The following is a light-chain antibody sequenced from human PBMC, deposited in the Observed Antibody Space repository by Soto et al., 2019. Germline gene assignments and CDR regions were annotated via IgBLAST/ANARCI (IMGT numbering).Light chain of an antibody. CDR1: QSVSSN. CDR2: GAS. V-gene: IGKV3-15*01. CDR3: QQDNNWPPLT. J-gene: IGKJ1*01. Sequence: EIVMTQSPATLSVSPGERATLSCRASQSVSSNLAWYQQKPGQAPRLLIYGASTRATGIPARFSGSGSGTEFTLTSSRLQAEDFAVYYCQQDNNWPPLTFGQGTKVEIK.